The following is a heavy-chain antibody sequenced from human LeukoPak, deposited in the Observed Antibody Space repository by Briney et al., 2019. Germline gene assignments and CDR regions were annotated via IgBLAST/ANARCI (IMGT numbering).Heavy chain of an antibody. CDR3: ARRPLRFGVVITHYYYYYYMDV. Sequence: SETLSLTCTVSGGSISSGSYYWSWIRQPAGKGLEWIGRIYTSGSTNYNPSLKSRVTISVDTSKNQFSLKLSSVTAADTAVYYCARRPLRFGVVITHYYYYYYMDVWGKGTTVTVSS. CDR2: IYTSGST. D-gene: IGHD3-3*01. V-gene: IGHV4-61*02. J-gene: IGHJ6*03. CDR1: GGSISSGSYY.